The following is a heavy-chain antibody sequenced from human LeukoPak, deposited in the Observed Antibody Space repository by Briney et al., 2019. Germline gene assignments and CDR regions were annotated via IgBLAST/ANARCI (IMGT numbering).Heavy chain of an antibody. Sequence: SETLSLTCAVSGGSISSSNWWSWVRQPPGKGLEWIGEIYHSGSTNYNPSLKSRVTISVDKSKNQFSLKLSSVTAADTAVYYCARVVMGKRYFAPSRGWFDPWAREPWSPSPQ. V-gene: IGHV4-4*02. D-gene: IGHD3-9*01. CDR3: ARVVMGKRYFAPSRGWFDP. J-gene: IGHJ5*02. CDR1: GGSISSSNW. CDR2: IYHSGST.